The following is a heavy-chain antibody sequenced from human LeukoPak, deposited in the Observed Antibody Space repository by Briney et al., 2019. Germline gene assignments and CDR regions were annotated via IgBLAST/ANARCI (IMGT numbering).Heavy chain of an antibody. CDR2: MSSSSNTI. V-gene: IGHV3-48*01. CDR1: GFTFISYT. D-gene: IGHD6-6*01. CDR3: ARASGISSAGWVYYYYMDV. J-gene: IGHJ6*03. Sequence: GGSLRLSCAASGFTFISYTMKWVRQAPGKGLEWVSYMSSSSNTIYYADSVKGRFTISIDNAKNSLYLQMNSLRADDTAVYYCARASGISSAGWVYYYYMDVWGRGTTVTVSS.